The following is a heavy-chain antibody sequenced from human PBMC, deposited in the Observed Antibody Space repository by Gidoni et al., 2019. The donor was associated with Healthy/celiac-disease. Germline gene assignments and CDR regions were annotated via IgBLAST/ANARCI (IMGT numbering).Heavy chain of an antibody. CDR1: GYTFPGYY. J-gene: IGHJ6*02. V-gene: IGHV1-2*02. CDR3: ARVDTAMVQHYYGMDV. D-gene: IGHD5-18*01. CDR2: INPNSGGT. Sequence: QVQLVQSGAEVKKPGASVQVSCKASGYTFPGYYMHWVRQAPGQGLEWMGWINPNSGGTNYAQKFQGRVTMTRDTSISTAYMELSRLRSDDTAVYYCARVDTAMVQHYYGMDVWGQGTTVTVSS.